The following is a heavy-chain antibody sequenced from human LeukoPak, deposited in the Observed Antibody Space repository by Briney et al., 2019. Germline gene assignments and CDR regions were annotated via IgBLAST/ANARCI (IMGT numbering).Heavy chain of an antibody. D-gene: IGHD6-13*01. CDR1: GGSINSGRYY. CDR2: IYTSGST. J-gene: IGHJ4*02. Sequence: SETLSLTCTVSGGSINSGRYYWSWIRQPAGKGLEWIGRIYTSGSTNYNPSLKSRVTISLDTSKNQFSLKLSSVTAADTAVYYCAREGGSSWHFDFWGQGTLVTVSS. V-gene: IGHV4-61*02. CDR3: AREGGSSWHFDF.